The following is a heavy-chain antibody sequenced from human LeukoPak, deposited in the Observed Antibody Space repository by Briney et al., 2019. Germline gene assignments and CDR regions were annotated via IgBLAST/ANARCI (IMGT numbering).Heavy chain of an antibody. CDR2: LSPGGRST. CDR3: TRLSREAPGLPDL. CDR1: VCTFISYW. D-gene: IGHD5-24*01. J-gene: IGHJ5*02. Sequence: PGGSLRLSCASSVCTFISYWMQAVRQAPAKGLVWVSRLSPGGRSTTSAGSVRGRFTIPRDNSKHTLYLQIGSLRADDTAVYYCTRLSREAPGLPDLWGQGTLVTVSS. V-gene: IGHV3-74*01.